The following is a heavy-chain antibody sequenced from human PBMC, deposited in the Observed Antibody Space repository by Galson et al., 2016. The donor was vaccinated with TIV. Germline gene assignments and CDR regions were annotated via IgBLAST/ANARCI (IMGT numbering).Heavy chain of an antibody. CDR2: MYAGGSS. CDR3: AREYSGTFRYFDY. J-gene: IGHJ4*02. Sequence: SETLSLTCTVSGDSVTTNFWTWIRRPAGKGLEWLGRMYAGGSSDYNPSLNSRLTISIDRSSNRFSLTLRSVTAADTAVYYCAREYSGTFRYFDYWGRGTHVTVSS. D-gene: IGHD5-12*01. CDR1: GDSVTTNF. V-gene: IGHV4-4*07.